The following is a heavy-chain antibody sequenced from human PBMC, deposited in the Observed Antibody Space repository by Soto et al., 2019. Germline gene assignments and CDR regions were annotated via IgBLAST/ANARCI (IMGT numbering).Heavy chain of an antibody. CDR2: ISRGSSTI. V-gene: IGHV3-48*02. CDR3: ARDPERTSVTYYYYGMDV. D-gene: IGHD4-17*01. Sequence: GGSLRLSCAAAGFALGGYTMNWVRQAPGKGLEWVSYISRGSSTIYYADSVEGRFTVSRDDAKNSLSLQMNSLRDEDTAVYYRARDPERTSVTYYYYGMDVWGQGTTVTVSS. J-gene: IGHJ6*02. CDR1: GFALGGYT.